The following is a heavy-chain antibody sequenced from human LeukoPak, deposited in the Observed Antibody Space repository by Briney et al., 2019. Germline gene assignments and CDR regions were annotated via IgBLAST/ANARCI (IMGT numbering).Heavy chain of an antibody. J-gene: IGHJ3*02. V-gene: IGHV4-59*01. Sequence: SETLSLTCTVSGGSISSYYWNWIRQPPGKGLEWIGYIYYSGSTNYNPSLKSRVTISVDTSKNQFSLKLSSVTAADTAVYYCARVGSGIYSWDAFDIWGQGTMVTVSS. D-gene: IGHD3-10*01. CDR2: IYYSGST. CDR3: ARVGSGIYSWDAFDI. CDR1: GGSISSYY.